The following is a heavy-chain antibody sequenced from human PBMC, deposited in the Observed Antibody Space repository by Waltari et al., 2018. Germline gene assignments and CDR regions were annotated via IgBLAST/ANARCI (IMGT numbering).Heavy chain of an antibody. CDR3: ARDFNWGWDF. CDR1: GFTFSSNW. CDR2: IKPDGSQQ. V-gene: IGHV3-7*03. J-gene: IGHJ4*02. D-gene: IGHD7-27*01. Sequence: EVQLVDSGGGLVQPGGSLRLSCAPSGFTFSSNWMRWVRQAPGRGLEWLANIKPDGSQQYYVDSVRGRFSISRDNAKNSLYLQLNSLRAEDTAIYYCARDFNWGWDFWGQGTLVTVSS.